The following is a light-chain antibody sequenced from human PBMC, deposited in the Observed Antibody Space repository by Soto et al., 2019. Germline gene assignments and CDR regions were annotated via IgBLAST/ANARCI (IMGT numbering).Light chain of an antibody. J-gene: IGKJ1*01. Sequence: AIRMTQSPSSFSASTGDRVTITCRASQGISSYLAWYQQKPGKAPKLLIYAASTLQSGDPSRFSRSGSGTDFTLTISCLQSEDFATYDCQQYYSYPVAFGQGTKVEIK. CDR2: AAS. CDR1: QGISSY. CDR3: QQYYSYPVA. V-gene: IGKV1-8*01.